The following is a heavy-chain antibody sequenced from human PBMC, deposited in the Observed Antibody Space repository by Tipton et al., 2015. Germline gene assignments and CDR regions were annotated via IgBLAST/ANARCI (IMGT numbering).Heavy chain of an antibody. Sequence: GSLRLSCAASGFTFNNYAMSWVRQAPGKGLEWVAGIDWNGGRTGYADSVKGRFTISRDNAQNSLYLQMNSLRAEDTAFYYCAREGSSWYFGVYWGQGTLVSVSS. V-gene: IGHV3-20*04. CDR3: AREGSSWYFGVY. CDR1: GFTFNNYA. D-gene: IGHD6-13*01. J-gene: IGHJ4*02. CDR2: IDWNGGRT.